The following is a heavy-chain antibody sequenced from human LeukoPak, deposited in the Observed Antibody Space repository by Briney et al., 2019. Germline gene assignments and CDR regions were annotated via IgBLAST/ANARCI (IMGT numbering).Heavy chain of an antibody. CDR1: GGSISSSSYF. CDR2: VHHSGST. V-gene: IGHV4-39*07. CDR3: ARGPDDAFDI. Sequence: QSSETLSLTCSVSGGSISSSSYFWGWIRQPPGKGLEWIASVHHSGSTYYNPSLKSRVTISINTSKNHFSLKLNSVTAADTAVYYCARGPDDAFDIWGQGTTVTVSS. J-gene: IGHJ3*02.